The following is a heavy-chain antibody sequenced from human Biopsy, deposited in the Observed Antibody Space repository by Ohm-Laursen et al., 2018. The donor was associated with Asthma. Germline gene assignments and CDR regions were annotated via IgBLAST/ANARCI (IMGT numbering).Heavy chain of an antibody. CDR3: ARIKIRIGAGTDRYFDL. Sequence: ASVKVSCKASGYPFTDYYVHWVRQAPGQGLEWMGRIDPNSGGTNYAQKFLGRVTITRDTSVNTAFMVLSRLRSDDTAVYYCARIKIRIGAGTDRYFDLWGRGTLVTVYS. V-gene: IGHV1-2*06. D-gene: IGHD3-16*01. J-gene: IGHJ2*01. CDR1: GYPFTDYY. CDR2: IDPNSGGT.